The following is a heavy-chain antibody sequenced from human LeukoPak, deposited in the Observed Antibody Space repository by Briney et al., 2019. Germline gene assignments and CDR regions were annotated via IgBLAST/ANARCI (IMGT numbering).Heavy chain of an antibody. CDR2: MYDSGST. CDR3: ARRVTSNWFDP. CDR1: GGSISSYY. D-gene: IGHD2-21*02. V-gene: IGHV4-59*08. Sequence: SETLSLTCTVSGGSISSYYWSWIRQPPGKGLEWIGYMYDSGSTNYNPSLKSRVTISEDTSKNQSSLKLSSVTAADTAVYYCARRVTSNWFDPWGQGTLVTVSS. J-gene: IGHJ5*02.